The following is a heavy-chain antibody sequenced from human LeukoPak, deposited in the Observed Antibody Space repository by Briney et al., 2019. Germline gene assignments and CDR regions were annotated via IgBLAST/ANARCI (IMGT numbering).Heavy chain of an antibody. CDR2: INHSGST. CDR3: ARAPPRIAARPISNWFDP. Sequence: SETLSLTCAVYGVSFSGYYWSWIRQPPGKGLEWIGEINHSGSTNYNPSLKSRVTISVDTSKNQFSLKLSSVTAADTAVYYCARAPPRIAARPISNWFDPWGQGTLVTVSS. CDR1: GVSFSGYY. V-gene: IGHV4-34*01. J-gene: IGHJ5*02. D-gene: IGHD6-6*01.